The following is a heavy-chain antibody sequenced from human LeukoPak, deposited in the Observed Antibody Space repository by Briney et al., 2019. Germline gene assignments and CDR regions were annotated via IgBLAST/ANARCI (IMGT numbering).Heavy chain of an antibody. V-gene: IGHV4-59*01. CDR3: ARVRARDGYNSHYFDY. J-gene: IGHJ4*02. Sequence: SETLSLTYTVSGGSISSYYWSWIRQPPGKGLEWIGYIYYSGSTNYNPSLKSRVTISVDTSKNQFSLKLSSVTAADTAVYYCARVRARDGYNSHYFDYWGQGTLVTVSS. CDR1: GGSISSYY. D-gene: IGHD5-24*01. CDR2: IYYSGST.